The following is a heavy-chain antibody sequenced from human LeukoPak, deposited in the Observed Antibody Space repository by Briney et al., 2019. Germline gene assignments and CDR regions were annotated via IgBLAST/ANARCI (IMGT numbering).Heavy chain of an antibody. J-gene: IGHJ4*02. V-gene: IGHV4-59*08. CDR3: ARGPYYDFWSGYPFFDY. CDR1: GGSISSYY. CDR2: IYYSGST. Sequence: SETLSLTCTVSGGSISSYYWSWIRQPPGKGLEWIGYIYYSGSTNYNPSLYSRVTISVDTSKNHFSLKLTSVTAADTAVYYCARGPYYDFWSGYPFFDYWGQGTLVTVSS. D-gene: IGHD3-3*01.